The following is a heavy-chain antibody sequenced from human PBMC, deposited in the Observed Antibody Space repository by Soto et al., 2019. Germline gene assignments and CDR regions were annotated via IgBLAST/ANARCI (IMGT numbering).Heavy chain of an antibody. CDR3: AKGPLGSGYDLYY. J-gene: IGHJ4*02. CDR2: ISASGGST. CDR1: GFTFSHYV. V-gene: IGHV3-23*01. D-gene: IGHD5-12*01. Sequence: EVQLLDSGGGLVQPGGSLRLSCAASGFTFSHYVMNWVRQAPGKGLDWVSAISASGGSTYYADSVKGRFTISRDNSKNTLYLQMSSLRAEDTAVYYCAKGPLGSGYDLYYWGQGTLVTVSS.